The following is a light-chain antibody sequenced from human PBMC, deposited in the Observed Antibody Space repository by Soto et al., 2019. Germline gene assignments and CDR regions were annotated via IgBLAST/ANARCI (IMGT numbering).Light chain of an antibody. CDR1: QSISTY. CDR2: DAS. J-gene: IGKJ4*01. V-gene: IGKV3-11*01. CDR3: QQRSQWPLT. Sequence: EVVLTQFPATLSLSPGERATLSCRASQSISTYLAWYQQKPGQAPRLLIYDASNRATGIPARFSGSGSGTGFTLTISSLEAEDFAVYYCQQRSQWPLTFGGGTRVEIK.